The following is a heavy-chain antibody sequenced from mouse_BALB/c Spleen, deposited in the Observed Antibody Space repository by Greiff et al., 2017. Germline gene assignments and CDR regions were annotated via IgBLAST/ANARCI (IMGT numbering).Heavy chain of an antibody. J-gene: IGHJ2*01. CDR2: ISSGGGST. V-gene: IGHV5-12-1*01. Sequence: DVMLVESGGGLVKPGGSLKLSCAASGFAFSSYDMSWVRQTPEKRLEWVAYISSGGGSTYYPDTVKGRFTISRDNAKNTLYLQMSSLKSEDTAMYYCARYYGSSSFDYWGQGTTLTVSS. CDR1: GFAFSSYD. D-gene: IGHD1-1*01. CDR3: ARYYGSSSFDY.